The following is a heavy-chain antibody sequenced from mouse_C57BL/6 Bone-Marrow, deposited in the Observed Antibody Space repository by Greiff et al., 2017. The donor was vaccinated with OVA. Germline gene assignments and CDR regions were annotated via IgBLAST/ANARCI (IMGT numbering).Heavy chain of an antibody. Sequence: QVQLQQPGAELVKPGASVKLSCKASGYTFTSYWMHWVKQRPGQGLEWIGMIHPNSGSTNYNEKFKSKATLTVDKSSSTAYMQLSSLTSEDSAVYYCARSPFCYGYGCFAYWGQGTLVTVSA. CDR3: ARSPFCYGYGCFAY. D-gene: IGHD2-2*01. J-gene: IGHJ3*01. CDR1: GYTFTSYW. CDR2: IHPNSGST. V-gene: IGHV1-64*01.